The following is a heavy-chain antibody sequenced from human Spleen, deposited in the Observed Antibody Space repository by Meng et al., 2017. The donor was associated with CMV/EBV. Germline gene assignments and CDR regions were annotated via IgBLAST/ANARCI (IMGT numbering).Heavy chain of an antibody. D-gene: IGHD2-2*01. CDR3: AKIPAQNYYFSGMDI. CDR1: GFTFSSYA. J-gene: IGHJ6*02. CDR2: ISGGGHST. V-gene: IGHV3-23*01. Sequence: GESLKISCAASGFTFSSYAMSWVRQAPGRGLEWVSTISGGGHSTFYARTVKGRFTISRDNPKNTLDLQMNSLRADDTAIYFCAKIPAQNYYFSGMDIWGQGTAVTVSS.